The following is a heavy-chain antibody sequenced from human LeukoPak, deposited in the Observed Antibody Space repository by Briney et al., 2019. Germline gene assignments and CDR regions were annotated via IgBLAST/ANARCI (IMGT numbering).Heavy chain of an antibody. CDR2: INGDGSTT. CDR3: ARDPSEWELLDYFDY. CDR1: GFTFSSYW. J-gene: IGHJ4*02. Sequence: GGSLRLSCAASGFTFSSYWMHWVRQAPGKGLVWVSRINGDGSTTTYADSVKGRFTISRDNSKNTLYLQMNSLRAEDTAVYYCARDPSEWELLDYFDYWGQGTLVTVSS. V-gene: IGHV3-74*01. D-gene: IGHD1-26*01.